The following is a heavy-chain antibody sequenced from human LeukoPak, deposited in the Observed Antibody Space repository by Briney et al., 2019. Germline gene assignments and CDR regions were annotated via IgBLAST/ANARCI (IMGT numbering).Heavy chain of an antibody. CDR1: GFTFDDYA. D-gene: IGHD5-12*01. Sequence: GGSLRLSCAASGFTFDDYAMHWVRQAPGKGLEWVSLISWDGGSTYYADSVKGRFTISRDNSKNTLYLQMNSLRAEDTAVYYCARGSRRGYSGYDFSAALPERRVAFDIWGQGTMVTVSS. J-gene: IGHJ3*02. V-gene: IGHV3-43D*03. CDR2: ISWDGGST. CDR3: ARGSRRGYSGYDFSAALPERRVAFDI.